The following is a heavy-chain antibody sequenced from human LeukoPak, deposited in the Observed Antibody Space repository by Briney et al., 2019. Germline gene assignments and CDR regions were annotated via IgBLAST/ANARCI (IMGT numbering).Heavy chain of an antibody. CDR3: AKEKRGDYPPTDDAFDI. CDR1: GFTFDDYA. D-gene: IGHD4-17*01. V-gene: IGHV3-9*03. CDR2: ISWNSGSI. J-gene: IGHJ3*02. Sequence: GGSLRLSCAASGFTFDDYAMHWVRQASGRGLEWVSGISWNSGSIGYADSVKGRFTISRDNAKNSLYLQMNSLRAEDMALYYCAKEKRGDYPPTDDAFDIWGQGTMVTVSS.